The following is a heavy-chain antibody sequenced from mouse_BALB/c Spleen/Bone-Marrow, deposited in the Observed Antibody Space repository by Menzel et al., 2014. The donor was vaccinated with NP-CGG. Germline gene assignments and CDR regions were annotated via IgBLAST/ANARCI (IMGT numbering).Heavy chain of an antibody. CDR2: ISSGSSTI. CDR1: GFIFSSFG. Sequence: EVQLQESGGGLVQPGGSRKLSCAASGFIFSSFGMHWVRQAPEKGLEWVAYISSGSSTIYYADTVMGRFTISRDNPKNTLFLQMTSLRSEDTAMYYCARSGSSSGYFDYWGQGTTLTVSS. J-gene: IGHJ2*01. CDR3: ARSGSSSGYFDY. V-gene: IGHV5-17*02. D-gene: IGHD1-1*01.